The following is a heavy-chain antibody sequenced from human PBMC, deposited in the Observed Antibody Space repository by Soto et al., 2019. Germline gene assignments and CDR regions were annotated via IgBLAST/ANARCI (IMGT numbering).Heavy chain of an antibody. V-gene: IGHV3-33*01. D-gene: IGHD3-10*01. J-gene: IGHJ6*02. CDR1: GFTFSSYG. CDR3: ARDLNNAYYYGSGSYYYYYGMDV. CDR2: IWYDGSNK. Sequence: GGSLRLSCAASGFTFSSYGMHWVRQAPGKGLEWVAVIWYDGSNKYYADSVKGRFTISRDNSKNTLYLQMNSLRAEDTAVYYCARDLNNAYYYGSGSYYYYYGMDVWGQGTTVTVSS.